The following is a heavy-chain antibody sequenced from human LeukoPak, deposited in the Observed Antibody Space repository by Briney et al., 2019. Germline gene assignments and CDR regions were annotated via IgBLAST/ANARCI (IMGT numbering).Heavy chain of an antibody. Sequence: PSETLSLTCTVSGGSISSSSYYWGWIRQPPGKGLEWIGSIYYSGSTYYNPSLKSRVTISVDTSKNQFSLKLSSVTAADTAVYYCARLTDYYGSGRPWWGQGTLVTVSS. J-gene: IGHJ4*02. CDR3: ARLTDYYGSGRPW. D-gene: IGHD3-10*01. CDR1: GGSISSSSYY. V-gene: IGHV4-39*01. CDR2: IYYSGST.